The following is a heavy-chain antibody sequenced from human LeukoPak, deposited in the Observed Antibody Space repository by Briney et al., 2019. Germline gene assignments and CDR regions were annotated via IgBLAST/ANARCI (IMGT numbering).Heavy chain of an antibody. V-gene: IGHV3-23*01. J-gene: IGHJ4*02. CDR3: AKDASTTAITCNDY. D-gene: IGHD3-16*01. CDR1: GFTFSIYD. Sequence: GSLRLSCATSGFTFSIYDMNWVRQAPGKGLEWVSSIRGRGSGGAFYADSVKGRFTISRDNSKNTLFLEMNSLTVEDTAVYYCAKDASTTAITCNDYWGQGTLVTVSS. CDR2: IRGRGSGGA.